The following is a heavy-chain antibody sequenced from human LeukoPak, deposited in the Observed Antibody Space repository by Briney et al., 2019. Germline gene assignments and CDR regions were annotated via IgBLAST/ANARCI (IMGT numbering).Heavy chain of an antibody. J-gene: IGHJ3*02. CDR2: IFYSGQT. V-gene: IGHV4-39*07. Sequence: KSSETLSLTCTVSGGSINNNIHYWGWIRQPPGKGLEWIGTIFYSGQTYYSPSLKSRVTISVDTSKNQFSLKLRSVTAADTAVYYCARDREQQLVRFYNAFDIWGQGTMVTVSS. D-gene: IGHD6-13*01. CDR3: ARDREQQLVRFYNAFDI. CDR1: GGSINNNIHY.